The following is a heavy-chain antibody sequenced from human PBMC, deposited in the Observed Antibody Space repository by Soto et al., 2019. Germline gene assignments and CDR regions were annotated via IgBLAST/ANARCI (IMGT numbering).Heavy chain of an antibody. D-gene: IGHD3-10*01. CDR3: AKNPRPKITMVRGVAPDDAFDI. J-gene: IGHJ3*02. CDR2: IYYSGST. Sequence: SETLSLTCTVSGGSISSGGYYWSWIRQHPGKGLEWIGYIYYSGSTYYNPSLKSRVTISVDTTKNQFSLKLSSVTAADTAVYYCAKNPRPKITMVRGVAPDDAFDIWGQGTMVTVSS. CDR1: GGSISSGGYY. V-gene: IGHV4-31*03.